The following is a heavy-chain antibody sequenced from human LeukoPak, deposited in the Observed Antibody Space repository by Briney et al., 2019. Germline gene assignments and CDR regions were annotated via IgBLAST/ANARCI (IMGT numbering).Heavy chain of an antibody. CDR2: ISYDGINK. CDR1: GFTFSTYG. J-gene: IGHJ4*02. CDR3: ARGGDRMLGYFDY. Sequence: PGGSLRLSCAASGFTFSTYGMHWVRQAPGKGLEWVAIISYDGINKYYADSVKGRFTISRDTSKNTLYLQMNSLRAEDTAVYYCARGGDRMLGYFDYWGQGTLVTVSS. V-gene: IGHV3-30*03. D-gene: IGHD2/OR15-2a*01.